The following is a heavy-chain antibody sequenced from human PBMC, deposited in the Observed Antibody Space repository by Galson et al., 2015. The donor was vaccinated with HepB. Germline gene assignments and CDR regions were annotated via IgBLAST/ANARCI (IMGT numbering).Heavy chain of an antibody. CDR2: ISPTGAST. CDR1: GYTFTTYY. V-gene: IGHV1-46*01. D-gene: IGHD5-18*01. CDR3: ARVVQRGYIYGPFDS. J-gene: IGHJ4*02. Sequence: QSGAEVKKPGASVKVSCKAFGYTFTTYYLHWVRQAPGQGLEWMGMISPTGASTSYAQRLQGRVSMTTDMSTSTVYMEVSSLRSEDTAVYFCARVVQRGYIYGPFDSWGQGTLVTVSS.